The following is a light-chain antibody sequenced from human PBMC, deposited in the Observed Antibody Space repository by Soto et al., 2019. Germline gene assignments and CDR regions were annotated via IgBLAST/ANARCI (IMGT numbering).Light chain of an antibody. Sequence: QSALTQPRSVSGSPGQSVTTSCSGTSSDVGGYDYVSWYQQHPGNAPKLMIYDVSERPSGVPDRFSGSKSGNTASLTISGLRAEDEADSYCCSYGGRYRVWVFGGGTKVTVL. V-gene: IGLV2-11*01. CDR2: DVS. J-gene: IGLJ3*02. CDR1: SSDVGGYDY. CDR3: CSYGGRYRVWV.